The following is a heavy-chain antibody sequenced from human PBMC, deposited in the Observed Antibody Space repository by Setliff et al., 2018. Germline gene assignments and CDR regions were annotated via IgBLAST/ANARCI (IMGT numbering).Heavy chain of an antibody. D-gene: IGHD2-21*02. CDR3: ARDLGHGGDSDY. J-gene: IGHJ4*02. Sequence: SETLSLTCTVSGGSISSYYWSWIRQPPGKGLEWVGNIGHTGSINYNPSLKSRLIISRDTSKNQVSLKLNSVTATDTAVYYCARDLGHGGDSDYWGQGILVTVSS. V-gene: IGHV4-59*12. CDR1: GGSISSYY. CDR2: IGHTGSI.